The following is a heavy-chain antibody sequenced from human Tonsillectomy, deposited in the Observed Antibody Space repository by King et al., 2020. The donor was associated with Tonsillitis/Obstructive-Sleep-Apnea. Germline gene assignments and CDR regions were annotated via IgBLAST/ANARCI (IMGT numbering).Heavy chain of an antibody. J-gene: IGHJ4*02. CDR2: ISNDGRNK. CDR3: ARESLGFWSGLFFY. Sequence: VQLVESGGGVVQPGRSLRLSCAASGFTFSSYPMHWVRQAPGKGLEWVAVISNDGRNKYYADSVKGRFTISRDNSNNTLYLQMNSLRAEDTAVYYCARESLGFWSGLFFYWGQGTLATVSS. V-gene: IGHV3-30*04. CDR1: GFTFSSYP. D-gene: IGHD3-3*01.